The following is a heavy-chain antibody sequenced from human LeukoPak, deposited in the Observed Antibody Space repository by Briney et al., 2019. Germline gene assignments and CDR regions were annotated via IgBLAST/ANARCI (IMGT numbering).Heavy chain of an antibody. CDR2: ISSSSSYI. Sequence: GGSLRLSCAASGFTFSSHSMTWVRQAPGKGLEWVSSISSSSSYIYYADSVKGRFTISRDNAKNSLYLQMNSLRAEDTAVYYCARVLCGGDCYHPTEGAFDIWGQGTMVTVSS. J-gene: IGHJ3*02. CDR1: GFTFSSHS. CDR3: ARVLCGGDCYHPTEGAFDI. V-gene: IGHV3-21*01. D-gene: IGHD2-21*02.